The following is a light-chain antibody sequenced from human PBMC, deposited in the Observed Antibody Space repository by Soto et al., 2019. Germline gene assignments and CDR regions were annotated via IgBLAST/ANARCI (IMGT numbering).Light chain of an antibody. CDR1: QSILSSSNNKNS. J-gene: IGKJ5*01. CDR2: WAS. V-gene: IGKV4-1*01. CDR3: QQYYSSVLT. Sequence: IVMTQSPDYLAVSLGERATINCKSSQSILSSSNNKNSLAWFQQQPGQPPKLLLYWASTRESGVPDRFSGSGSGTDFTLTISSLQAEDVAVYYCQQYYSSVLTFGQGTRLEIQ.